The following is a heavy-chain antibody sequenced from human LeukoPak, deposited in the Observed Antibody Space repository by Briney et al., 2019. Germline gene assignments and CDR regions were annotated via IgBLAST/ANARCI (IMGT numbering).Heavy chain of an antibody. CDR1: GFTFTSSA. Sequence: VASVKVSCKASGFTFTSSAVQWVRQARGQRLEWIGWIVVGSGNTNYAQKFQGRVTITADESTSTAYMELSSLRSEDTAVYYCARDSLVVPAAIHAFDIWGQGTMVTVSS. D-gene: IGHD2-2*01. CDR3: ARDSLVVPAAIHAFDI. CDR2: IVVGSGNT. J-gene: IGHJ3*02. V-gene: IGHV1-58*01.